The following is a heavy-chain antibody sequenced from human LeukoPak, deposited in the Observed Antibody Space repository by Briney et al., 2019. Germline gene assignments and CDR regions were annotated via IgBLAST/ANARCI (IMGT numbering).Heavy chain of an antibody. CDR2: ISGRGGTT. V-gene: IGHV3-23*01. D-gene: IGHD2-2*02. J-gene: IGHJ6*03. CDR3: AKDGGYCSSTSCYNYYYYMDV. CDR1: GFTFSSFA. Sequence: PGGSLRLSCAASGFTFSSFAISWGRQAPGKGLEWVSAISGRGGTTFYADSVKGRFTISRDNSKNTLYLQMNGLRAEDTAVYYCAKDGGYCSSTSCYNYYYYMDVWGKGTTVTISS.